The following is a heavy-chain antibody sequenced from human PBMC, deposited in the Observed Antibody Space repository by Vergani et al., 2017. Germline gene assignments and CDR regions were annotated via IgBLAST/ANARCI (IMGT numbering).Heavy chain of an antibody. J-gene: IGHJ6*03. D-gene: IGHD6-19*01. CDR3: ATTSGRLMKIYYYYYYMDV. CDR1: GGSISSSSYY. V-gene: IGHV4-39*01. CDR2: IYYSGST. Sequence: QLQLQESGPGLVKPSETLSLTCTVSGGSISSSSYYWGWIRQPPGKGLEWIGSIYYSGSTYYNPSLKSRVTISVDTSKNQFSLKLSSVTAADTAVYYCATTSGRLMKIYYYYYYMDVWGKGTTVTVSS.